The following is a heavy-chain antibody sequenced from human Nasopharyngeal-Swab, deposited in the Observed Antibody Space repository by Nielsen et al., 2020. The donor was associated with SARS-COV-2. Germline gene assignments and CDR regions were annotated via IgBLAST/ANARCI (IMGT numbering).Heavy chain of an antibody. J-gene: IGHJ6*02. CDR3: ARHLFPRGDYYGMDV. CDR2: IYPGDSDT. Sequence: GRQMPGKGLEWMGIIYPGDSDTRYSPSLQGQVTISADKSISTAYLQWSSLKASDTAIYYCARHLFPRGDYYGMDVWGQGTTVTVSS. V-gene: IGHV5-51*01. D-gene: IGHD2-15*01.